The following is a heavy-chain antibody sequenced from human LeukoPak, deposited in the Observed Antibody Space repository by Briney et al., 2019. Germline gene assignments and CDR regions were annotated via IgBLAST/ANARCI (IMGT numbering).Heavy chain of an antibody. CDR3: ARVHCSGGSCYSGPINWFDP. V-gene: IGHV4-59*01. CDR2: IYYSGST. Sequence: SETLSLTCTVSGGSISSYYWSWIRQPPGKGLEWSGYIYYSGSTNYNPSLKSRVTISVDTSKNQFSLKLSSVTAADTAVYYCARVHCSGGSCYSGPINWFDPWGQGTLVTVSS. D-gene: IGHD2-15*01. J-gene: IGHJ5*02. CDR1: GGSISSYY.